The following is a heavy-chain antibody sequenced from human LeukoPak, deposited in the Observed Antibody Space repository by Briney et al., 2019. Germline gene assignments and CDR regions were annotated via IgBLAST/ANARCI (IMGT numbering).Heavy chain of an antibody. CDR3: AAGGRSGY. Sequence: GGSLRLSCAASGFTFSSYAMFWVCQVPGKGLVSVSRISNDGKTTLYADSVKGRFTISRDNAKNTVYLQMSSLRAEDTAVYFCAAGGRSGYWGQGTLVTVSS. CDR1: GFTFSSYA. J-gene: IGHJ4*02. D-gene: IGHD2-15*01. V-gene: IGHV3-74*01. CDR2: ISNDGKTT.